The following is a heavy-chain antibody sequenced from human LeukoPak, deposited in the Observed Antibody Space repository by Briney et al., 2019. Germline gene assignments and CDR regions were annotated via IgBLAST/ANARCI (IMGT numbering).Heavy chain of an antibody. CDR2: INGDSGKT. D-gene: IGHD3-9*01. V-gene: IGHV1-3*01. CDR3: ARAPYDILTGYSLNWFDP. J-gene: IGHJ5*02. Sequence: ASVKVSCKASGYTFTTYAMHWVRQAPGQRLEWMGWINGDSGKTKYSQKFQGRVTITRDTSAYTAYMELKSLSSADTAVYFCARAPYDILTGYSLNWFDPWGQGTLDTVSS. CDR1: GYTFTTYA.